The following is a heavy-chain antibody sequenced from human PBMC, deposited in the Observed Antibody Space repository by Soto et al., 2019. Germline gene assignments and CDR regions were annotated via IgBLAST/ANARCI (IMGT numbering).Heavy chain of an antibody. D-gene: IGHD6-13*01. CDR1: GFTFSSYE. CDR2: ISSSGSTI. J-gene: IGHJ4*02. V-gene: IGHV3-48*03. Sequence: GGSLRLSCAASGFTFSSYEMNWVRQAPGKGLEWVSYISSSGSTIYYADSVKGRFTISRDNAKNSLYLQMNSLRAEDTAVYYCARGGYSSSWPNFDYWGQGTLVTVSS. CDR3: ARGGYSSSWPNFDY.